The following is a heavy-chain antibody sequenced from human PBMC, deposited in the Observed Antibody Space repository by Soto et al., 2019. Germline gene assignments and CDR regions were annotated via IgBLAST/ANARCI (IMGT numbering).Heavy chain of an antibody. V-gene: IGHV3-49*03. CDR3: TRAGQITIFGVVISPNDAFDI. CDR1: GFTFGDYA. Sequence: SGGSLRLSCTASGFTFGDYAMSWFRQAPGKGLEWVGFIRSKAYGGTTEYAASVKGRFTISRDDSKSIAYLQMNSLKTEDTAVYYCTRAGQITIFGVVISPNDAFDIWGQGTMVTVSS. CDR2: IRSKAYGGTT. D-gene: IGHD3-3*01. J-gene: IGHJ3*02.